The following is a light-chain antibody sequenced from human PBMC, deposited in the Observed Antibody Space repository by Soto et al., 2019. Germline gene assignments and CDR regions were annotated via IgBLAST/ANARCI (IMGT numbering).Light chain of an antibody. CDR3: HQYFDWPRGT. CDR2: GTS. V-gene: IGKV3-15*01. CDR1: QSVNGH. J-gene: IGKJ1*01. Sequence: EIVVTQSPATLSVSPGERATLSCRVSQSVNGHLAWYQQRPGQAPRLLIYGTSTRATDVPLRFSGGGSGTEFTLTISSLQSEDFAVYFSHQYFDWPRGTFGQGTKLEI.